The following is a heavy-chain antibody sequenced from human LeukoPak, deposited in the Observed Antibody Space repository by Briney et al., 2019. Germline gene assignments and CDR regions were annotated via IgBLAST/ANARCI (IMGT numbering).Heavy chain of an antibody. D-gene: IGHD6-19*01. J-gene: IGHJ4*02. CDR1: GYSFTSYG. Sequence: GASVKVSCKASGYSFTSYGISWVRQAPGQGLEWMGWISAYNGNTNYAQKLQGRVTMTTDTSTSTGYMELRSLRSDDTAVYYCARDLSSVAGGDYWGQGTLVTVSS. CDR3: ARDLSSVAGGDY. CDR2: ISAYNGNT. V-gene: IGHV1-18*01.